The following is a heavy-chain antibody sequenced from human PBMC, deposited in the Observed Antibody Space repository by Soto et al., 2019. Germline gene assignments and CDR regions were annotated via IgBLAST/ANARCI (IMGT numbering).Heavy chain of an antibody. D-gene: IGHD6-19*01. CDR1: GFTFSGSA. J-gene: IGHJ4*02. CDR3: TRLSYSNGWLFDY. Sequence: GGSLRLSCAASGFTFSGSAMHWVRQASGKGLEWVGRIRSKANNYATTYAASVTGRFTFSRDDSKNTAYLQMNSLETEDTAVYYCTRLSYSNGWLFDYWGQGALVTVSS. CDR2: IRSKANNYAT. V-gene: IGHV3-73*01.